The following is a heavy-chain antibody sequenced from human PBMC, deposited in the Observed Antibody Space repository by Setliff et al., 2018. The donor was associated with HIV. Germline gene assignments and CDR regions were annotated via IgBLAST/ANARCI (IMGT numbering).Heavy chain of an antibody. CDR1: GGTFSSYA. CDR2: IILILGIA. D-gene: IGHD6-19*01. CDR3: ARDQGAVAGPTYWYFDL. J-gene: IGHJ2*01. Sequence: GASVKVSCKASGGTFSSYAISWVRQAPGQGLEWMGGIILILGIANYAQKFQGRVTITTDESTSTAYMELSSLRSEDTAVYYCARDQGAVAGPTYWYFDLWGRGTLVTVSS. V-gene: IGHV1-69*10.